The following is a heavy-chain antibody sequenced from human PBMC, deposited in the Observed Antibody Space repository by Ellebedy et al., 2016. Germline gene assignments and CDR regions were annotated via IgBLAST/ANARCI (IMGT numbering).Heavy chain of an antibody. J-gene: IGHJ1*01. Sequence: ASVKVSCKASGYTFTSYSLHWVRQAPGQRLEWMAWINAANGDIKYSQNFQDRVTITRDTSASTAYMELSSLRSEDTAVYYCARDFGYCSSTSCYPQHWGQGTLVTVSS. CDR1: GYTFTSYS. V-gene: IGHV1-3*01. CDR2: INAANGDI. D-gene: IGHD2-2*01. CDR3: ARDFGYCSSTSCYPQH.